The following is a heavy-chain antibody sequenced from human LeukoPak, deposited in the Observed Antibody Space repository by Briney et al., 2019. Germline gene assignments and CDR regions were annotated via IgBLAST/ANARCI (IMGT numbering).Heavy chain of an antibody. CDR1: GYSFTSYY. J-gene: IGHJ5*02. D-gene: IGHD6-13*01. V-gene: IGHV1-69*06. Sequence: GASVKVSCKASGYSFTSYYMHWVRQAPGQGLEWMGGIIPIFGTANYAQKFQGRVTITADKSTSTAYMELSSLRSEDTAVYYCARERVKVYSSSWYGSWFDPWGQGTLVTVSS. CDR3: ARERVKVYSSSWYGSWFDP. CDR2: IIPIFGTA.